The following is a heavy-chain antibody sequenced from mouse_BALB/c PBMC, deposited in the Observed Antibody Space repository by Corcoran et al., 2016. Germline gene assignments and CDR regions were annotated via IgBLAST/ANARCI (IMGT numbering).Heavy chain of an antibody. J-gene: IGHJ4*01. D-gene: IGHD1-1*02. CDR1: GYTFTGYY. V-gene: IGHV1-72*04. CDR3: ARGGGRRWLQPSVKHFDY. CDR2: INPNSGGT. Sequence: QVQLVQSGAEVKKPGASVKVSCKASGYTFTGYYMHWVRQAPGQGLEWMGWINPNSGGTNYAQKFQGWVTMTRDTSISTAYMELSRLRSDDTAVYYCARGGGRRWLQPSVKHFDYWGQGTLVTVSS.